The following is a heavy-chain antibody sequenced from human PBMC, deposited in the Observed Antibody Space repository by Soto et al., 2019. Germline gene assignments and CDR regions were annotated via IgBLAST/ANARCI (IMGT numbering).Heavy chain of an antibody. CDR1: GDSISNSY. Sequence: SETLSVTCSVSGDSISNSYWSWSRQPPWKGLEWIAFIYNSVSTNYNPSLKSRVTISVDTSKNQFSLRLTSVTAADTAVYYCARGLPFDLWAQGTLVT. J-gene: IGHJ4*02. V-gene: IGHV4-59*01. CDR3: ARGLPFDL. CDR2: IYNSVST.